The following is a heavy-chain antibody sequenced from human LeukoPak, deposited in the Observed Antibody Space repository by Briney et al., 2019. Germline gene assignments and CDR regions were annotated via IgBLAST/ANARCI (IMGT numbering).Heavy chain of an antibody. J-gene: IGHJ3*02. CDR2: IRYDGSNV. Sequence: GGSLRLSCAASGFTFSSYGMHWVRQAPGKGLQWLAFIRYDGSNVYYTDSVKGRFTISRDNAKNTLYLQMNSLRAEDTAVYYCARDRPRGYYYDSSGYPADAFDIWGQGTMVTVSS. CDR3: ARDRPRGYYYDSSGYPADAFDI. V-gene: IGHV3-30*12. CDR1: GFTFSSYG. D-gene: IGHD3-22*01.